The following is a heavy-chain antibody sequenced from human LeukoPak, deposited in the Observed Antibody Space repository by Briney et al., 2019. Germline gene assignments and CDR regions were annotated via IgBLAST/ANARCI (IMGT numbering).Heavy chain of an antibody. CDR1: GYTFTSYG. CDR3: ARDLWRSLVPTRYYYYGMDV. CDR2: ISAYNGNT. Sequence: ASVKVSCKASGYTFTSYGISWVRQAPGQGLEWMGWISAYNGNTNYAQKLQGRVTMTTDTSTSTAYMELRSLRSDDTAVYYCARDLWRSLVPTRYYYYGMDVWGQGTTVTVSS. J-gene: IGHJ6*02. D-gene: IGHD3-16*01. V-gene: IGHV1-18*01.